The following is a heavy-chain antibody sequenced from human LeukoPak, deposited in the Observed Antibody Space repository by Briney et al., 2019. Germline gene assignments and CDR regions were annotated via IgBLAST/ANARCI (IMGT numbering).Heavy chain of an antibody. Sequence: PSETLSLTCTVSGYSISSGYYWGWIRQPPGKGLEWIGSIYHSGSTNYNPSLKSRVTISVDKSKNQFSLKLSSVTAADTAVYYCARDQWYYYDSSGYRDDYYYYYYMDVWGKGTTVTVSS. CDR2: IYHSGST. D-gene: IGHD3-22*01. V-gene: IGHV4-38-2*02. CDR3: ARDQWYYYDSSGYRDDYYYYYYMDV. CDR1: GYSISSGYY. J-gene: IGHJ6*03.